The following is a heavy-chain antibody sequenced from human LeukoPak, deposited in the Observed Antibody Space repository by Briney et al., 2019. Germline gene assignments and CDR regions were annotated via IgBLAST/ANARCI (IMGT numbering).Heavy chain of an antibody. CDR2: ISSRGTTI. D-gene: IGHD5-12*01. CDR3: ARDWDSGYDTYYFDY. V-gene: IGHV3-48*03. Sequence: GSLRLSCAASGFTFSTYEMNWVRQAPGKGLECVSYISSRGTTIYYADSVKGRFTISRDNAKNSLYLQMNSLRAEDTAVYYCARDWDSGYDTYYFDYWGQGTLVTVSS. CDR1: GFTFSTYE. J-gene: IGHJ4*02.